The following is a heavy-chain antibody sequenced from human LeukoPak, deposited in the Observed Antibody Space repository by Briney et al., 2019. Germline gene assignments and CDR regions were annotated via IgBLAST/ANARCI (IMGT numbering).Heavy chain of an antibody. CDR3: ARDHCSPGTCLGGH. D-gene: IGHD2-15*01. J-gene: IGHJ4*02. Sequence: ASVKVSCKASGDTFIPYTFSWVRQAPGQGLEWIGRIIPSLDVANYAHKFQGRVTLSVDRDTATTYMEVTSLGSEDTAIYYCARDHCSPGTCLGGHWGQGTLVTVSS. CDR2: IIPSLDVA. V-gene: IGHV1-69*04. CDR1: GDTFIPYT.